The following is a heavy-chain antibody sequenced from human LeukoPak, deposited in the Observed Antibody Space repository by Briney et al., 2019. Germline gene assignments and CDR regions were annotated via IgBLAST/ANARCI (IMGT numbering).Heavy chain of an antibody. D-gene: IGHD1-26*01. Sequence: GGSLRLSCAASGFTFSSYWMSWVRQAPGKGLEWAANIKQDGREKYYVDPVKGRFTISRDNAKNSLYLQMNTLRAEDTAVYYCAREVGATNAFDIWGQGTMVTVSS. V-gene: IGHV3-7*04. CDR2: IKQDGREK. J-gene: IGHJ3*02. CDR3: AREVGATNAFDI. CDR1: GFTFSSYW.